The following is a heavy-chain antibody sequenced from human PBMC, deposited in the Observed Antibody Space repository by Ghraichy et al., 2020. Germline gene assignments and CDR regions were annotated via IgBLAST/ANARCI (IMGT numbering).Heavy chain of an antibody. V-gene: IGHV4-39*01. CDR1: GGSISSSSYY. J-gene: IGHJ4*02. Sequence: SETLSLTCTVSGGSISSSSYYWGWIRQPPGKGLEWIGSIYYSGSTYYNPSLKSRVTISVDTSKNQFSLKLSSVTAADTAVYYCARHKAHHTVLNFDYWGQGTLVTVSS. CDR2: IYYSGST. D-gene: IGHD3-16*01. CDR3: ARHKAHHTVLNFDY.